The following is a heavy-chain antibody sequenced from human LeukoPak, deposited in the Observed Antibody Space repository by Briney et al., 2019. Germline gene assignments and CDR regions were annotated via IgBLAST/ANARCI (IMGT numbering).Heavy chain of an antibody. J-gene: IGHJ6*03. CDR3: ARAYSSSSFGGYYYYYYMDV. Sequence: ASVKVSCKASGYTFTGYYMHWVRQAPGQGLEWMGWINPNSGGTNYAQKFRGRVTMTRDTSISTAYMELSRLRSDDTAVYYCARAYSSSSFGGYYYYYYMDVWGKGTTVTVSS. D-gene: IGHD6-6*01. CDR1: GYTFTGYY. V-gene: IGHV1-2*02. CDR2: INPNSGGT.